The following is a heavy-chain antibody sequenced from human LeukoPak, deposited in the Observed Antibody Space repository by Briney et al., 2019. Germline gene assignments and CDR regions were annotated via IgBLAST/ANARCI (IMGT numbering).Heavy chain of an antibody. J-gene: IGHJ4*02. Sequence: GGSLRLSCAASGFTFSSYWMHWVRQAPGKGLVWVSRINSDGSSTSYADSVKGRFTISRDNAKNALYLQMNSLRAEDTAVYYCARVAYGSGTYGAFDYWGQGTLVTVSS. D-gene: IGHD3-10*01. CDR3: ARVAYGSGTYGAFDY. CDR2: INSDGSST. CDR1: GFTFSSYW. V-gene: IGHV3-74*01.